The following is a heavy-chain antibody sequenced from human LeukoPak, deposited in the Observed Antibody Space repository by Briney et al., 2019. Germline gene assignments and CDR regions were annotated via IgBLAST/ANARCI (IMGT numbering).Heavy chain of an antibody. CDR1: GGSVSSSY. CDR2: IYYSGST. CDR3: ARVSYCSGGSCYSVDY. Sequence: PSETLSLTCTVSGGSVSSSYWSWIRQPPEKGLEWIGYIYYSGSTNYNPSLKSRVTISVDTSKNQFSLKLSSVTAADTAVYYCARVSYCSGGSCYSVDYWGQGTLVTVSS. D-gene: IGHD2-15*01. J-gene: IGHJ4*02. V-gene: IGHV4-59*02.